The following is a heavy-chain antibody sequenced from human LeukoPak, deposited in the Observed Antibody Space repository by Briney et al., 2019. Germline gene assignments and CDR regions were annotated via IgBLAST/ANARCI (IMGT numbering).Heavy chain of an antibody. Sequence: GRSLRLSCAASGFAFSSYAIHWVRQAPGKGLEWVAAISFDGSREYYADSVKGRITISRDNPKNTLNLQMNSLRAEDTAVYYCARDIWEVAAGARLDYWGQGTLVTVSS. J-gene: IGHJ4*02. D-gene: IGHD2-15*01. CDR3: ARDIWEVAAGARLDY. CDR2: ISFDGSRE. CDR1: GFAFSSYA. V-gene: IGHV3-33*05.